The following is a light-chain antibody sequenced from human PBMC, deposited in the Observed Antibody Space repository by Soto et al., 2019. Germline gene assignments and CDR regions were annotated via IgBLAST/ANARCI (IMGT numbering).Light chain of an antibody. V-gene: IGKV3-15*01. J-gene: IGKJ2*01. CDR2: AAS. CDR1: QSVISH. Sequence: EIVMTQSPATVSVSPGERVTLSCRASQSVISHLAWYQQKPGQVPRLLIYAASTRATGTPARFSGSGSGTEFTLTISSLQSEDFAVYYCQQYFSWPPFTFGQGTKLDI. CDR3: QQYFSWPPFT.